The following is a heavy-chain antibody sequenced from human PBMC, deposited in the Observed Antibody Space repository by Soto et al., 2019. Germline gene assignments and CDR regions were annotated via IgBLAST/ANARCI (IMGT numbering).Heavy chain of an antibody. CDR2: ISWDGGRI. D-gene: IGHD2-15*01. V-gene: IGHV3-9*01. CDR1: VFKFAEYA. Sequence: PWGCLRLSFAACVFKFAEYAMHWVRQIPGKGLEWVACISWDGGRIGYADSVKGRFTISRDNAKKYLFLQMNSLRPEDTALYYCAKAVVHATQPRYPFYGIDXWG. J-gene: IGHJ6*01. CDR3: AKAVVHATQPRYPFYGIDX.